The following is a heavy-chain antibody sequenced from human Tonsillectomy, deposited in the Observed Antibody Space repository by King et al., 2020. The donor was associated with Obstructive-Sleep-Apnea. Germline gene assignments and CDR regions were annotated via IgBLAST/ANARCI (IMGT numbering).Heavy chain of an antibody. D-gene: IGHD3-9*01. Sequence: VQLVESGGGVVQPGRSLRLSCAASGFTFSSYAMHWVRQAPGKGLEWVAVISYDGSSEYYADSVKGRFTISRDNSKNTLYLQMNSLRAEDTAVYYCARDLFIPDFDWHQPDKYYYYGMDVWGQGTTVTVSS. J-gene: IGHJ6*02. CDR1: GFTFSSYA. V-gene: IGHV3-30*04. CDR3: ARDLFIPDFDWHQPDKYYYYGMDV. CDR2: ISYDGSSE.